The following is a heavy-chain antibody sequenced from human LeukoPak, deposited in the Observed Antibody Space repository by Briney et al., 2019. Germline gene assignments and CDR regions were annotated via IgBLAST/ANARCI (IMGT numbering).Heavy chain of an antibody. V-gene: IGHV3-53*05. D-gene: IGHD4-17*01. CDR3: AKDLSVTTDYYYYYGMDV. Sequence: GGSLRLSCAASGFTVSSNYMSWVRQAPGKGLEWVSVIYSGGSTYYADSVKGRFTISRDNSKNTLYLQMNSLRAEDTAVYYCAKDLSVTTDYYYYYGMDVWGQGTTVTVSS. CDR1: GFTVSSNY. CDR2: IYSGGST. J-gene: IGHJ6*02.